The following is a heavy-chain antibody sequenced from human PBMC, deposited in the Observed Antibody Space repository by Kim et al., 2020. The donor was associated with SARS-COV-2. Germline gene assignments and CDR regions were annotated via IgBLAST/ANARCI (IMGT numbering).Heavy chain of an antibody. J-gene: IGHJ4*02. Sequence: SETLSLTCTVSGGSISSYYWSWIRQPPGKGLEWIGYIYYSGSTNYNPSLKSRVTISVDTSKNQFSLKLSSVTAADTAVYYCAASETNSIYSIAAAGNFDYWGQGTLVTVSS. CDR2: IYYSGST. V-gene: IGHV4-59*01. CDR3: AASETNSIYSIAAAGNFDY. D-gene: IGHD6-13*01. CDR1: GGSISSYY.